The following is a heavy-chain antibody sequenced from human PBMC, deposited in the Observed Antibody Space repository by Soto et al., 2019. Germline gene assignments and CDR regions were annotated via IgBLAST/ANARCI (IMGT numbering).Heavy chain of an antibody. CDR2: IRSKPNNYAT. Sequence: EVQLVESGGGLVQPGGSLKLSCAASGFTFSGSAMHWVRQASGKGLXXVGRIRSKPNNYATAYGASVKGRFTISRDDSKNTAYLQMNSLNTEDTAVYYCSRQASDFWSGKPQYYMDVWGKGTTVTISS. V-gene: IGHV3-73*01. CDR1: GFTFSGSA. J-gene: IGHJ6*03. D-gene: IGHD3-3*01. CDR3: SRQASDFWSGKPQYYMDV.